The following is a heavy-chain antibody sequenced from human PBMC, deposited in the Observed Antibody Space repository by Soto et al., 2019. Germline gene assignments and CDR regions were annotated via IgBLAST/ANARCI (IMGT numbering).Heavy chain of an antibody. Sequence: QDQLVQSGAEVKKPGASVTVSCKASGYSFTNYGITWVRQAPGQGLEWMGWISGFNGNTHYAQKLQGRVTMTTDASTSTAYMERRSLRSDDTAVYYCARERGVAPPVAGNTHYYYYMDVWGKGTTVTVSS. V-gene: IGHV1-18*01. CDR2: ISGFNGNT. CDR1: GYSFTNYG. J-gene: IGHJ6*03. CDR3: ARERGVAPPVAGNTHYYYYMDV. D-gene: IGHD6-19*01.